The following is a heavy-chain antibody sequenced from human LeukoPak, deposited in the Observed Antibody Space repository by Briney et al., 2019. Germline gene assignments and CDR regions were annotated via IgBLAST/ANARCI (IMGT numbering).Heavy chain of an antibody. D-gene: IGHD3-22*01. CDR3: AKDGRLYDGSGYYQLDY. CDR2: ISDSGGST. J-gene: IGHJ4*02. CDR1: GFTFSGYA. Sequence: GGPLRLSCAASGFTFSGYAMSWVRQAPGKGLEWVSTISDSGGSTYYADSVKGRFTISRDNSKNTLYLQLNSLRAEDTAIYYCAKDGRLYDGSGYYQLDYWGQGTQVTVSS. V-gene: IGHV3-23*01.